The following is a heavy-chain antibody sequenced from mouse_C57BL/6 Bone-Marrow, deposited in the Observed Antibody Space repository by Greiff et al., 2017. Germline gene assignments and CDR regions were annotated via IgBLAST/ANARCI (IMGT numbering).Heavy chain of an antibody. CDR3: ARGDYSNYAFDY. J-gene: IGHJ2*01. Sequence: DVMLVESGGGLVKPGGSLKLSCAASGFTFSDYGMHWVRQAPEKGLEWVAYISSGSSTIYYADTVQGRFTISRDNAKNTLFLQMTSLRSEDTAMYYCARGDYSNYAFDYWGQGTTLTVSS. CDR2: ISSGSSTI. CDR1: GFTFSDYG. D-gene: IGHD2-5*01. V-gene: IGHV5-17*01.